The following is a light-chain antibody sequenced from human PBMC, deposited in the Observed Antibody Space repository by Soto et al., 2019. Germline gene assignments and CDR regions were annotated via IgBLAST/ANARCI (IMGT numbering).Light chain of an antibody. CDR1: QSILYSSNNRNY. CDR3: QQYYDIPYT. V-gene: IGKV4-1*01. CDR2: WAS. Sequence: DIVMTQSPDSLSVSLGERATINCKSSQSILYSSNNRNYLTWYQQKPGQPPKLLISWASTRESGVPDRFRGSGSVTDFTLTISSLQAEDVAIYYCQQYYDIPYTFGQGTRLEIK. J-gene: IGKJ2*01.